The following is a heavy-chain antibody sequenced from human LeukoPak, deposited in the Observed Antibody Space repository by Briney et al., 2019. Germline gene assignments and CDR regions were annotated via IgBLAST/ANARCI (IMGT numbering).Heavy chain of an antibody. CDR2: ISGSGGST. V-gene: IGHV3-23*01. J-gene: IGHJ4*02. CDR3: AKSSSGSGYYTYFDY. Sequence: GGSLRLSCAASGFTFSNYAMHWVRQAPGKGLEWVSAISGSGGSTYYADSVKGRFTISRDNSKNTLYLQMNSLRAEDTAVYYCAKSSSGSGYYTYFDYWGQGTLVTVSS. CDR1: GFTFSNYA. D-gene: IGHD3-22*01.